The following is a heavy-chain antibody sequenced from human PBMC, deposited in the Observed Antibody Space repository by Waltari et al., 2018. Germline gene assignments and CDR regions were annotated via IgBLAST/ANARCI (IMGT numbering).Heavy chain of an antibody. V-gene: IGHV4-34*01. Sequence: QVQLQQWGAGLLKPSETLSLTCAVYGVSFSDYYWTWIRQPPGKGLEWIGEINHSGSTNSNPSLKSRVTISVDTSKNQFSLKVRSVTAADTAVYYCARDARGVQSMDVWDKGTTVTVSS. D-gene: IGHD3-10*01. CDR1: GVSFSDYY. J-gene: IGHJ6*03. CDR3: ARDARGVQSMDV. CDR2: INHSGST.